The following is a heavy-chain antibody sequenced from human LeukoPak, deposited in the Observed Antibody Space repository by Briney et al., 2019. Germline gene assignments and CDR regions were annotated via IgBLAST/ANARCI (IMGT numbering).Heavy chain of an antibody. V-gene: IGHV1-8*03. Sequence: GASVKVSCKASGYTFASYDINWVRQATGQGLEWMGWMNPNSGNTGYAQKFQGRVTITRNTSISTAYMELSSLRSEDTAVYYCARYSSSWYGNYYYYYMDVWGKGTTVTVSS. D-gene: IGHD6-13*01. CDR3: ARYSSSWYGNYYYYYMDV. CDR1: GYTFASYD. J-gene: IGHJ6*03. CDR2: MNPNSGNT.